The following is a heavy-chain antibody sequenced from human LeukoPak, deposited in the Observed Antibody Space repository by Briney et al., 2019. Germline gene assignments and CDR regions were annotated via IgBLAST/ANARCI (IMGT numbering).Heavy chain of an antibody. J-gene: IGHJ4*02. V-gene: IGHV3-30-3*01. CDR1: GFTFSSYA. CDR3: ARGGEMGFSSGWYVLAFDY. CDR2: ISYDGSNK. D-gene: IGHD6-19*01. Sequence: GGSLRLSCAASGFTFSSYAMHWVRQAPGKGLEWVAVISYDGSNKYYADSVKGRFTISRDNSKNTLYLQMNSLRAEGTAVYYCARGGEMGFSSGWYVLAFDYWGQGTLVTVSS.